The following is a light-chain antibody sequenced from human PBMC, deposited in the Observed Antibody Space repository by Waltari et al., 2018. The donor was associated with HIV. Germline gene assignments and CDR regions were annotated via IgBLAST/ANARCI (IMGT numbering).Light chain of an antibody. J-gene: IGKJ2*01. Sequence: DIQMTQSPSNLSASVGDTVVITCRGSQIIDNWLAWYQQNPGRAPRLLVSRTSLLESGVSSRFRGSGSGTEFTLTIRSLQPDDIGTYYCQQYSTHYAFGQGTRVE. CDR2: RTS. CDR3: QQYSTHYA. CDR1: QIIDNW. V-gene: IGKV1-5*03.